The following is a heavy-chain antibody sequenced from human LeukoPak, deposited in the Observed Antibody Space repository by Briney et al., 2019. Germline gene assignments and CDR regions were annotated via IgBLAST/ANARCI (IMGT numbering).Heavy chain of an antibody. D-gene: IGHD6-13*01. J-gene: IGHJ4*02. CDR3: AKSHASIWNVYDY. CDR2: ITAGGDST. CDR1: GFTFSGYA. V-gene: IGHV3-23*01. Sequence: AGGSLRLSCAASGFTFSGYAMSWVRLAPGEGLEWVSAITAGGDSTYYAESVKGRFTISRDNLKNMVFLQMSTLRAEDTAIYYCAKSHASIWNVYDYWGQGTLVTVS.